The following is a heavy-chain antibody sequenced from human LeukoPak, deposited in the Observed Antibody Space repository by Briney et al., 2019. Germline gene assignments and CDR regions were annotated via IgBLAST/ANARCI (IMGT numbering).Heavy chain of an antibody. CDR1: GYTLTELS. Sequence: ASVKVSCKVSGYTLTELSMHWVRQAPGKGLEWMGGFDSEDGETIYAQKFQGRVTMTEDTSTDTAYMELSSLRSEDTAVYYCALTGYCSGGSCYSWLNWFDPWGQGTLVTVSS. V-gene: IGHV1-24*01. D-gene: IGHD2-15*01. CDR2: FDSEDGET. CDR3: ALTGYCSGGSCYSWLNWFDP. J-gene: IGHJ5*02.